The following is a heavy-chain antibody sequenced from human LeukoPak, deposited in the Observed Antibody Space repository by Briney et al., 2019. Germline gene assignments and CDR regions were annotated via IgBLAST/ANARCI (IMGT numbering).Heavy chain of an antibody. Sequence: GGSLRLSCAASGFTSSSYAMSWVRQAPGKGLEWVSAISGSGGSTYYAVSVKGRFTISRDNSKNTLYLQMNSLRAEDTAVYYCARRRPGYYYDSSGSSAPDFDYWGQGTLVTVSS. V-gene: IGHV3-23*01. CDR3: ARRRPGYYYDSSGSSAPDFDY. CDR1: GFTSSSYA. J-gene: IGHJ4*02. D-gene: IGHD3-22*01. CDR2: ISGSGGST.